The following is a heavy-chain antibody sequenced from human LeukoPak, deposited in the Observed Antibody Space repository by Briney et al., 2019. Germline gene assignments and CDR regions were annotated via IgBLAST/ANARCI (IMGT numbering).Heavy chain of an antibody. J-gene: IGHJ4*02. D-gene: IGHD3-10*01. CDR2: INQDGSEK. V-gene: IGHV3-7*01. Sequence: GGSLRLSCAGSGFTSSSYWMSWLRQAPGKGLEWVANINQDGSEKYYVDSVKGRFTLSRDNAKNSLYLQMNSLRAEDTAVYYCARAGPRRGEFDYWGQGTLVTVSS. CDR3: ARAGPRRGEFDY. CDR1: GFTSSSYW.